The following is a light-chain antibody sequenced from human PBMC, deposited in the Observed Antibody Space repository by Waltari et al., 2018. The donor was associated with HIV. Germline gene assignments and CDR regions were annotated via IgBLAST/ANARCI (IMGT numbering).Light chain of an antibody. Sequence: QSILTRPPSVSAAPGHNVTISCSGTTPNIGKNYVSWYQHPPGQPPKLLIFENDKRPSEIPDRFSGLKSGTSATLGIIGLQPGDEADYFCGTWDSSLSAYVFTTGTKVTV. V-gene: IGLV1-51*02. CDR3: GTWDSSLSAYV. CDR1: TPNIGKNY. CDR2: END. J-gene: IGLJ1*01.